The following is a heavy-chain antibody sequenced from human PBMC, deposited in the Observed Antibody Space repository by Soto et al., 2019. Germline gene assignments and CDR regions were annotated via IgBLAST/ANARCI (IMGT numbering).Heavy chain of an antibody. V-gene: IGHV1-69*13. CDR2: IIPIFGTA. CDR1: GYTFTSYG. Sequence: GASVKVSCKASGYTFTSYGISWVRQAPGQGLEWMGGIIPIFGTANYAQKFQGRVTITADESTSTAYMELSSLRSEDTAVYYCARELLREYFDYWGQGTLVTVSS. D-gene: IGHD1-26*01. J-gene: IGHJ4*02. CDR3: ARELLREYFDY.